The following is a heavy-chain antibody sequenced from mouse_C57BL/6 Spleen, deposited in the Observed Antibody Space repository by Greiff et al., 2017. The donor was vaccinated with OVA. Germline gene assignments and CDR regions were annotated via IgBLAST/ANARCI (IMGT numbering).Heavy chain of an antibody. V-gene: IGHV5-4*01. J-gene: IGHJ2*01. CDR2: ISDGGSYT. Sequence: EVMLVESGGGLVKPGGSLKLSCAASGFTFSSYAMSWVRQTPEKRLEWVATISDGGSYTYYPDNVKGRFTISRDNAKNNLYLQMSHLKSEDTAMYYCAREGGNYSDYWGQGTTLTVSS. CDR1: GFTFSSYA. CDR3: AREGGNYSDY. D-gene: IGHD1-1*02.